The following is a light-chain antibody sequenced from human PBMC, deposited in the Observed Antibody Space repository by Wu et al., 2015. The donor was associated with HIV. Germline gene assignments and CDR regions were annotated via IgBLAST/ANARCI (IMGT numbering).Light chain of an antibody. Sequence: ERATLSCRASRSVSYALAWYQQKPGQTPRLLIYDASNRATGIPDRFSGSGSATDFTLTISSLEPEDSAVYYCQQQNNWPLTFGQGTRLEIK. CDR3: QQQNNWPLT. CDR2: DAS. V-gene: IGKV3-11*01. CDR1: RSVSYA. J-gene: IGKJ5*01.